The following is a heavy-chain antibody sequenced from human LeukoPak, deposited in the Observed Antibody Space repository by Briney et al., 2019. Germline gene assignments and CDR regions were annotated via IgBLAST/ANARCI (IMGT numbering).Heavy chain of an antibody. V-gene: IGHV3-48*03. CDR1: GFTFSSYE. CDR2: ISSSGSTI. Sequence: GGSLRLSCAASGFTFSSYEMNWVRQAPGKGLEWVSYISSSGSTIYYAGSVKGRFTISRDNAKNSLYLQMNSLRAEDTAVYYCARVGGNEQQWLVGYYYYGMDVWGKGTTVTVSS. D-gene: IGHD6-19*01. J-gene: IGHJ6*04. CDR3: ARVGGNEQQWLVGYYYYGMDV.